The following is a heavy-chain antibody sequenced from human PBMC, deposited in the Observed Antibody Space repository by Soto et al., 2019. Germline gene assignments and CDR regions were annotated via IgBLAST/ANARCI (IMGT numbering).Heavy chain of an antibody. CDR3: ARSYDSSGYYYRFDP. V-gene: IGHV4-59*01. CDR2: IYYSGST. Sequence: SETLSLTCTVSGGSISSYYWSWIRQPPGKGLEWIGYIYYSGSTNYNPSLKSRVTISVDTSKNQFSLKLSSVTAADTAVYYCARSYDSSGYYYRFDPWGQGTLVTVSS. CDR1: GGSISSYY. D-gene: IGHD3-22*01. J-gene: IGHJ5*02.